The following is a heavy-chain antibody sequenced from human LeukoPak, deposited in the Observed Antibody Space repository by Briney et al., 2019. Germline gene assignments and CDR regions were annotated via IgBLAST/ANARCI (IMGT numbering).Heavy chain of an antibody. CDR3: ARAVAAHYFDY. J-gene: IGHJ4*02. D-gene: IGHD6-6*01. CDR1: GYTFTGYY. Sequence: ASVKVSCNASGYTFTGYYMHWVRQAPGQGLEWMGWINPNSGGTNYAQKFQSRVTMTRDTSISTAHMEPSRLRSDDTAVYYCARAVAAHYFDYWGQGTLVTVSS. CDR2: INPNSGGT. V-gene: IGHV1-2*02.